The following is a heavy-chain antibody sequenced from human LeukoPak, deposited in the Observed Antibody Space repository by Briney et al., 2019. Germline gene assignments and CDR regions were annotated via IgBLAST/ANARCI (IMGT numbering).Heavy chain of an antibody. D-gene: IGHD2-2*01. Sequence: TGRSLRLSCAASGFTFSSYGMHCVRQAPGKGLEWVAVIWYDGSNKYYADSVKGRFTISRDNSKNTLYLQMNSLRAEDTAVYYCARAVVPALPPWFDPWGQGTLVTVSS. J-gene: IGHJ5*02. CDR3: ARAVVPALPPWFDP. V-gene: IGHV3-33*01. CDR2: IWYDGSNK. CDR1: GFTFSSYG.